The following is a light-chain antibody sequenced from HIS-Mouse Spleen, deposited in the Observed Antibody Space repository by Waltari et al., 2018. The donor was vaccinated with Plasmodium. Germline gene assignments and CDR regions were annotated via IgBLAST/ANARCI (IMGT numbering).Light chain of an antibody. V-gene: IGLV1-44*01. Sequence: QSVLTQPPSASGTPGQRVTISCSGSSSNIGSNTVHWDQQLPGTAPKLLIYSNNQRPSGVPDRFSGSKSGTSASLAISGLQSEDEADYYCAAWDDSLNGYVFGTGTKVTVL. J-gene: IGLJ1*01. CDR2: SNN. CDR3: AAWDDSLNGYV. CDR1: SSNIGSNT.